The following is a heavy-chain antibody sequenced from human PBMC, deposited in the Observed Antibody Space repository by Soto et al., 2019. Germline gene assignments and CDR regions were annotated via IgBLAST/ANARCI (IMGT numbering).Heavy chain of an antibody. CDR2: IYNSGST. Sequence: TLCLTCSVPGGSVTRINYYWSWIRQPPGKGLEWIGYIYNSGSTIYNPALKSRVAIWLDTSKNHFSLRLTSVTAADTAIYYCARLADIVTDQDFDHWGQGTLVTVSS. J-gene: IGHJ4*02. V-gene: IGHV4-61*03. CDR3: ARLADIVTDQDFDH. D-gene: IGHD3-9*01. CDR1: GGSVTRINYY.